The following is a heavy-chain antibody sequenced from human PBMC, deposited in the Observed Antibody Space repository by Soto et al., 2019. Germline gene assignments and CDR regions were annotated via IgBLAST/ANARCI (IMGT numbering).Heavy chain of an antibody. V-gene: IGHV3-15*01. D-gene: IGHD6-13*01. Sequence: GGSLRLSCAASGFTFSNAWMSWVRQAPGKGLEWVGRIKSKTDGGTTDYAAPVKGRFTISRDDSKTTLYLQMNSLKTEDTAVYYCTTGIAAAGTPVHYYMDVWGKGTTVTVSS. CDR3: TTGIAAAGTPVHYYMDV. CDR2: IKSKTDGGTT. CDR1: GFTFSNAW. J-gene: IGHJ6*03.